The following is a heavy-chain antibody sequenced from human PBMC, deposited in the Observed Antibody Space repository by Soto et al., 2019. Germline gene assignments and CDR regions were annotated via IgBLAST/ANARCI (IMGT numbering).Heavy chain of an antibody. CDR1: GYTFNTYY. Sequence: QVQLVQSGAEVRKPGASVKVSCKPSGYTFNTYYLHWLRQAPGQALEWMGVIHPSGGGTTYAQKFLGRVTVTRDTSATTVFMELSSLRSDDTAVYYCARGGHIAVVTASFDNWGQGTLVTVPS. CDR2: IHPSGGGT. CDR3: ARGGHIAVVTASFDN. V-gene: IGHV1-46*02. J-gene: IGHJ4*02. D-gene: IGHD2-21*02.